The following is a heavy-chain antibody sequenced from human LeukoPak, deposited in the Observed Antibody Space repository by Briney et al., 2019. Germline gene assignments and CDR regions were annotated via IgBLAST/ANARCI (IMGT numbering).Heavy chain of an antibody. D-gene: IGHD3-22*01. CDR1: GVSFCDFY. Sequence: SETLSLTCAVYGVSFCDFYWSWIRQVPGKGLEWIAEINQSGATNYNPSLESRVTILQDTSKNQLSLQLTSVSATDTAIYYCARGQYGSGGSYRGWVYWGQGTLVTVSS. J-gene: IGHJ4*02. CDR2: INQSGAT. V-gene: IGHV4-34*01. CDR3: ARGQYGSGGSYRGWVY.